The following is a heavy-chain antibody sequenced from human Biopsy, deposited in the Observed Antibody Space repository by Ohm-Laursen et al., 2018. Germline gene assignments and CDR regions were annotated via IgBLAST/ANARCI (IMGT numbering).Heavy chain of an antibody. D-gene: IGHD6-6*01. Sequence: SLRLSCSASGFSVSSYDMNWVRQAPGKWLEWISYISETSSHIYDADSVRGRFTVARDIAKNSLYLQLNSLRVEDTAVYYCARDSSRRAREGGMDVWGQGTTVTVSS. CDR2: ISETSSHI. CDR3: ARDSSRRAREGGMDV. V-gene: IGHV3-21*01. J-gene: IGHJ6*02. CDR1: GFSVSSYD.